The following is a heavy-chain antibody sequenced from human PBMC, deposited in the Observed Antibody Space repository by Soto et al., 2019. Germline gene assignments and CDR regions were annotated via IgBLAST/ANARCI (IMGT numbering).Heavy chain of an antibody. Sequence: QVQLQESGPGLVKPSETLSLTCTVSGGSVSSGSYYWSWIRQPPGKGLEWIGYIYYSESTNYNPSLKSRVTISVDTSKNQFSLKLSSVTAADTAVYYCARDRAYCGGDCYSGNYGMDVWGQGTTVTVSS. J-gene: IGHJ6*02. CDR3: ARDRAYCGGDCYSGNYGMDV. V-gene: IGHV4-61*01. D-gene: IGHD2-21*02. CDR1: GGSVSSGSYY. CDR2: IYYSEST.